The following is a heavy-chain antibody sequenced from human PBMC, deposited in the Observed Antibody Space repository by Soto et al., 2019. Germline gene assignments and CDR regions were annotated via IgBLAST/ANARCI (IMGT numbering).Heavy chain of an antibody. CDR2: MNPNSGKT. V-gene: IGHV1-8*01. Sequence: GASVKVSCKASGYTFTSYDINWVRQATGQGLEWMGWMNPNSGKTGYAQKFQGRVTMTRYTSISTSYMELSSLRSEDTALYYCARSLGYDFWSGFLGAFDIWGQGTMVTVSS. CDR3: ARSLGYDFWSGFLGAFDI. J-gene: IGHJ3*02. D-gene: IGHD3-3*01. CDR1: GYTFTSYD.